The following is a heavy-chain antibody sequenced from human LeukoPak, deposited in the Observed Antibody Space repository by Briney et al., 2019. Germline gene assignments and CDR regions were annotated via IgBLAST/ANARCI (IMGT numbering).Heavy chain of an antibody. J-gene: IGHJ4*02. D-gene: IGHD1-26*01. CDR1: AGSISSYH. V-gene: IGHV4-4*07. Sequence: PSETLSLTCTVSAGSISSYHWIWIRQPAGKGLEWIGRMSTSGSTNYNPSLKSRVTMSIDTSKNQFSLKLSSVTAADTAVYYCARSSGIFYFASWGQGTLVTVSS. CDR3: ARSSGIFYFAS. CDR2: MSTSGST.